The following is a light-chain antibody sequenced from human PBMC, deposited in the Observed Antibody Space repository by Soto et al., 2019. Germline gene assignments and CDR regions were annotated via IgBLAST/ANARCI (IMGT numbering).Light chain of an antibody. V-gene: IGKV2-24*01. CDR3: VQATHFPWT. Sequence: EIVLTQAPLSSPVTLGQPASITCTSSESLLHSNGNTYLSWLHQRPGQPPRLLIYHVSSRFSGIPDRFSGSGAGRRFTLRISRVEAEDVGVYYCVQATHFPWTFGQGTRVE. CDR2: HVS. CDR1: ESLLHSNGNTY. J-gene: IGKJ1*01.